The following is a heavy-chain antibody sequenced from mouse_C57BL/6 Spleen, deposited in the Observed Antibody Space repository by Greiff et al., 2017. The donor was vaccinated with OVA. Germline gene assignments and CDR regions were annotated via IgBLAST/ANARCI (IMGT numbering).Heavy chain of an antibody. CDR2: ISYDGSN. CDR1: GYSITSGYY. CDR3: ARGETGTSDY. J-gene: IGHJ2*01. Sequence: VQLKESGPGLVKPSQSLSLTCSVTGYSITSGYYWNWIRQFPGNKLEWMGYISYDGSNNYNPSLKNRISITRDTSKNQFFLKLNSVTTEDTATYYCARGETGTSDYWGQGTTLTVSS. V-gene: IGHV3-6*01. D-gene: IGHD4-1*01.